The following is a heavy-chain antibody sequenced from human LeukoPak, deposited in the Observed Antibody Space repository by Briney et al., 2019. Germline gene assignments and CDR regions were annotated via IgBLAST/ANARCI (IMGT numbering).Heavy chain of an antibody. Sequence: GGSLRLSCAASGFTFSDYYMSWIRQAPGKGLEWISYISSSGSTIYYADSVKGRLTISRDKAKNSLYLQMNSLRAEDTAVYYCARFEYSSSSGAFDIWGQGTMVTVSS. CDR1: GFTFSDYY. CDR3: ARFEYSSSSGAFDI. D-gene: IGHD6-6*01. J-gene: IGHJ3*02. CDR2: ISSSGSTI. V-gene: IGHV3-11*01.